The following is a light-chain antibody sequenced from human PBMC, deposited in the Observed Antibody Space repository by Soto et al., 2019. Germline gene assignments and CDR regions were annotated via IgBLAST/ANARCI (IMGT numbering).Light chain of an antibody. CDR2: AAS. CDR1: QGISNY. J-gene: IGKJ1*01. V-gene: IGKV1-27*01. Sequence: DIQMTQSPSALSASVRDRVTITGRASQGISNYLAWYQQKPGKVPKLLIYAASTLQSGVPSRFSGSGSGTDFTLTISSLQPEDVATYYCQKYNSTPWTFGQGTKVEIK. CDR3: QKYNSTPWT.